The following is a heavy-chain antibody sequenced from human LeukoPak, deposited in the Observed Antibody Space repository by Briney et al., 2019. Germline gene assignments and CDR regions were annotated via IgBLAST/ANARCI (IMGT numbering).Heavy chain of an antibody. CDR2: ISGSGGST. J-gene: IGHJ4*02. CDR3: AKRTLLDSNGYQFDY. Sequence: GGSLRLSCAASGFTFSNYAMSWVRQAPGKGLEWVSAISGSGGSTYYADSVKGRFTISRDNSKNMLYLQMNSLRAEDTAVYYCAKRTLLDSNGYQFDYWGQGTLVTVSS. CDR1: GFTFSNYA. V-gene: IGHV3-23*01. D-gene: IGHD3-22*01.